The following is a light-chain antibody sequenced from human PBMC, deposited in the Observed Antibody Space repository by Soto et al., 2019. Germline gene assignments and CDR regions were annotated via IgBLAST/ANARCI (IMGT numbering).Light chain of an antibody. J-gene: IGKJ4*01. CDR3: MQDLQTPFLT. Sequence: DIVMTQSPLSLPVTPGEPASISCRSSQSLLHSNGYNYLDWYLQKPGQSPQFLIYLGSNRTSGGADGLCGSGSGTDFILKISRVEAEDVGVYYCMQDLQTPFLTFGGGTKVEIK. CDR1: QSLLHSNGYNY. CDR2: LGS. V-gene: IGKV2-28*01.